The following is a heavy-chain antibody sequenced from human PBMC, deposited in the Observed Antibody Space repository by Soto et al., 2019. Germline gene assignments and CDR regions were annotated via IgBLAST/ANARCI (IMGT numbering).Heavy chain of an antibody. V-gene: IGHV3-11*01. D-gene: IGHD2-15*01. J-gene: IGHJ4*02. CDR3: VREKYCSGGSCYSDY. CDR2: ISNSGSTT. Sequence: QVQLVESGGGLAKPGGSLRLSCAASGFTFSHYFMTWIRQAPGKGLEWVSHISNSGSTTYYADSVKGRFTISRDNAKDSLSLQMTSLRAEDTGVYYCVREKYCSGGSCYSDYWGQGTLVTVSS. CDR1: GFTFSHYF.